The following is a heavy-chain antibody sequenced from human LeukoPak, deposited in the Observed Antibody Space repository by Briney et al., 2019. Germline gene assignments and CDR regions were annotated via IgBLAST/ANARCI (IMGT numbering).Heavy chain of an antibody. J-gene: IGHJ3*02. Sequence: SVKVSCKASGFTFTSSAMQWVRPARGQRLEWIGWIVVGSGNTNYAQKFQERVTITRDMSTSTAYMELSSLRSEDTAVYYCAAKSDFWSGYYNDAFDIWGQGTMVTVSS. CDR2: IVVGSGNT. D-gene: IGHD3-3*01. V-gene: IGHV1-58*02. CDR1: GFTFTSSA. CDR3: AAKSDFWSGYYNDAFDI.